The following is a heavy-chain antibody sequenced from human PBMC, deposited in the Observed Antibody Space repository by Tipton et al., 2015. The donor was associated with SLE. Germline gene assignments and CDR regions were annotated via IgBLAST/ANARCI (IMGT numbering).Heavy chain of an antibody. CDR2: IYYSGST. Sequence: GLVKPSETLSLTCTVSGDSISGHYWSWIRQPPGKGLEWIGYIYYSGSTNYNPSLKSRVTISVDTSKNQFSLKLSSVTAADTAMYYCARDRERDAFDIWGQGTMVTVSS. J-gene: IGHJ3*02. CDR1: GDSISGHY. V-gene: IGHV4-59*11. CDR3: ARDRERDAFDI.